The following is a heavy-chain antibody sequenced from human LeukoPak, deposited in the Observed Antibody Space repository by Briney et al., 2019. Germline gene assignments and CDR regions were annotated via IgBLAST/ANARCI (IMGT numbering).Heavy chain of an antibody. D-gene: IGHD4-17*01. CDR2: ISSGSSTL. Sequence: PGGSLRLSCAASGFNFNTYSMNWVHQAPGKGLEWVSYISSGSSTLYYADSVKGRFTISRDNAKNSLYLQMISLRAEDTAVYYCARGEGAYGDYRDYWGQGTLVTVSS. CDR1: GFNFNTYS. J-gene: IGHJ4*02. V-gene: IGHV3-48*01. CDR3: ARGEGAYGDYRDY.